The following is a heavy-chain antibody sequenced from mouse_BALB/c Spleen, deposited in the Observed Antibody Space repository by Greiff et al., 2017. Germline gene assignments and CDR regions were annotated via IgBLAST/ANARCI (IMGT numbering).Heavy chain of an antibody. Sequence: QVQLQQSGAELVRPGTSVKVSCKASGYAFTNYLIEWVKQRPGQGLEWIGVINPGSGGTNYNEKFKGKATLTADKSSSTAYMQLSSLTSDDSAVYFCARGYYGSSFDYGGQGTTLTVSS. CDR2: INPGSGGT. V-gene: IGHV1-54*01. J-gene: IGHJ2*01. CDR1: GYAFTNYL. CDR3: ARGYYGSSFDY. D-gene: IGHD1-1*01.